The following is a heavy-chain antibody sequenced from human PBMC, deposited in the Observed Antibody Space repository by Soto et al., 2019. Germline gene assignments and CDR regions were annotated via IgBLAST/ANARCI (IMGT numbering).Heavy chain of an antibody. CDR2: IKQDGSEK. D-gene: IGHD2-15*01. Sequence: EVQLVESGGGLVQPGGSLRLSCAASGFTFSSYWMSWVRQTPGKGLEWVANIKQDGSEKNNVDSVKGRLTISRDNAKKSLYLQMNSLRVEDTAVYYCAAARLIFDYWGQGPLVTVSS. J-gene: IGHJ4*02. CDR3: AAARLIFDY. CDR1: GFTFSSYW. V-gene: IGHV3-7*01.